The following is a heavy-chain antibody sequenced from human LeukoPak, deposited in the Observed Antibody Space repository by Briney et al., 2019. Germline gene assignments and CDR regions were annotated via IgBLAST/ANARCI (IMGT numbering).Heavy chain of an antibody. CDR1: GYTFTSYY. CDR3: ARVGPGYFDY. V-gene: IGHV1-46*01. CDR2: INPSGGST. J-gene: IGHJ4*02. Sequence: GASVKVSCKASGYTFTSYYMHWVRQAPGQGLEWMGIINPSGGSTSYAQKFQGRVTMTRDTSTSTAYMELRSLRSDDTAVYYCARVGPGYFDYWGQGTLVTVSS.